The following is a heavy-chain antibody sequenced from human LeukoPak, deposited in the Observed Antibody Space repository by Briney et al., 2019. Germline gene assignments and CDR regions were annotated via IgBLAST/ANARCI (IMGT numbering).Heavy chain of an antibody. J-gene: IGHJ6*02. D-gene: IGHD2-15*01. CDR3: IKDIRPGGMDV. Sequence: PGGSLRLSCAASGFTFDDYGMSWVRQAPGKGLEWVSGINWNGGSTGYADSVKGRFTISRDNAKNSLYLQMNSLRAEDTAIYYCIKDIRPGGMDVWGQGITVTVSS. CDR1: GFTFDDYG. V-gene: IGHV3-20*04. CDR2: INWNGGST.